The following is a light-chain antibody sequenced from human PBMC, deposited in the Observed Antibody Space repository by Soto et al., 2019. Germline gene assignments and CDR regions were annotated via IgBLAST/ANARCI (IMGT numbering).Light chain of an antibody. CDR2: AAS. V-gene: IGKV3-15*01. CDR3: QQYNHWPLS. Sequence: ENVLTQSPGTLSLSPGERATLSCRASQSVSSSYLAWYQQKPGQAPRLLIYAASTRATGVPARFSGSGSETEFTLTITTLQSEDFAVYYCQQYNHWPLSFGVGTKVEIK. CDR1: QSVSSSY. J-gene: IGKJ4*01.